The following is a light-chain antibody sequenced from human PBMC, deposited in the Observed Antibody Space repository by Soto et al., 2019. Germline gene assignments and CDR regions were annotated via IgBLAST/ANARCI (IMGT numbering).Light chain of an antibody. CDR2: GAS. V-gene: IGKV3-15*01. J-gene: IGKJ4*01. CDR1: QNIGTN. CDR3: LQFDKSPPRLT. Sequence: LLTQSPATVSVSPGEGATLSCRASQNIGTNLAWYQQKSGQAPRLLIYGASNRATGVPAKFSGGGSGTDFTLTISSLQSEDFAVYYCLQFDKSPPRLTFGGGTKVEIK.